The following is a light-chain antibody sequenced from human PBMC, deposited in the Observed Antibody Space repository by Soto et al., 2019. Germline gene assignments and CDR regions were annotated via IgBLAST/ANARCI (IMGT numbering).Light chain of an antibody. Sequence: QSALTQPRAVSGAPGQSVTISCTGTSSDVGSYRDVSWYQHHPGKVSKLMIYDVSERPSGVPDRFSGSKSGNTASLTISGLQAEDEANYYCCAYADTFYVFGTGTKVTVL. J-gene: IGLJ1*01. CDR2: DVS. CDR1: SSDVGSYRD. CDR3: CAYADTFYV. V-gene: IGLV2-11*01.